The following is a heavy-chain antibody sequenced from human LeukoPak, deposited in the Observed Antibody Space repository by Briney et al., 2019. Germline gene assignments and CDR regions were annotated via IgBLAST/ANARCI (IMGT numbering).Heavy chain of an antibody. J-gene: IGHJ4*02. CDR3: AREGFVRDTALDY. Sequence: GASVKVSCKASGYTFTNYGLSWGRQAPGQGLEWMGWISGFNGDTNYAQNFQGRVTMATDTSTNTAYKELRSLTSDDTAIYFCAREGFVRDTALDYWGQGTLVTVSA. CDR1: GYTFTNYG. V-gene: IGHV1-18*01. D-gene: IGHD5-18*01. CDR2: ISGFNGDT.